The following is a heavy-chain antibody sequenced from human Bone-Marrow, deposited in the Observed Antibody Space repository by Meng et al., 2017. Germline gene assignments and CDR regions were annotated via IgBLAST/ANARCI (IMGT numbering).Heavy chain of an antibody. CDR2: ISGSGGST. CDR1: GFTFSSYA. V-gene: IGHV3-23*01. D-gene: IGHD3-22*01. Sequence: GESLKISCAASGFTFSSYAMHWVRQAPGKGLEWVSAISGSGGSTYYADSVKGRFTISRDNSKNTLYLQMNSLRAEDTAVYYCAKEYRDPYYYDSSGGYWGQGTLVTVSS. CDR3: AKEYRDPYYYDSSGGY. J-gene: IGHJ4*02.